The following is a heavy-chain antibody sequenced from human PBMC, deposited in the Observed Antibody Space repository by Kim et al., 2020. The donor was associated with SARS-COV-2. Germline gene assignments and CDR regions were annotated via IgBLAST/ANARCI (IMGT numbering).Heavy chain of an antibody. CDR3: SRGNYNWSESLSDYYNGMDV. CDR2: ISFDGRNK. D-gene: IGHD3-10*01. V-gene: IGHV3-30-3*01. J-gene: IGHJ6*02. Sequence: GGSLRLSCAASGLSFDSSAMNWVRQAPGKGLEWVAVISFDGRNKEFADSVKGRFTISRDNSKSTLYLQMNSLRVEDTAVYYCSRGNYNWSESLSDYYNGMDVWGQGTTVTVSS. CDR1: GLSFDSSA.